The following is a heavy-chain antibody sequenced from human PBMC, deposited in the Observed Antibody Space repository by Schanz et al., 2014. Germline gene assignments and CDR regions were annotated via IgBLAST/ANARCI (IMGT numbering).Heavy chain of an antibody. CDR2: INPSVGNT. CDR3: ARGGFFDSTSFDS. J-gene: IGHJ4*02. D-gene: IGHD2-2*01. Sequence: QVQLVQSGAAAKKPGASVQVSCEASGYTFTRYYIHWFRQAPGQGLEWMGLINPSVGNTNYAQKFRGRVTMTRDTSTSTVNIELSSLRSEDTADYYCARGGFFDSTSFDSWGQGTLVTVSS. V-gene: IGHV1-46*03. CDR1: GYTFTRYY.